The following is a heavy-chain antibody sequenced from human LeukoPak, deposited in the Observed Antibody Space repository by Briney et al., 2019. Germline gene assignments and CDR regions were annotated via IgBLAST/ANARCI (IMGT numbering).Heavy chain of an antibody. V-gene: IGHV3-11*01. CDR1: GFSFSDYY. Sequence: GGSLRLSCAASGFSFSDYYMSWIRQAPGKGLEWASYITSSGSIMYYADSVKGRFTISRDNAKNSLYLQMNSLRAEDTAVYYCARDPLRFLEWSPFDYWGQGTLVTVSS. CDR3: ARDPLRFLEWSPFDY. CDR2: ITSSGSIM. D-gene: IGHD3-3*01. J-gene: IGHJ4*02.